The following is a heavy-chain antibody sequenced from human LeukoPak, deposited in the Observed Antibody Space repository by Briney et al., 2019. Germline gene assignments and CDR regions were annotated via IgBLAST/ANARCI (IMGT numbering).Heavy chain of an antibody. CDR3: ARDEYRSRWLHP. D-gene: IGHD5-24*01. V-gene: IGHV3-7*01. CDR2: IKGDGSEK. Sequence: PGGSLRLSCAASGFTFSSYWMSWVRLAPGKGLEWVANIKGDGSEKWYADSVKGRFTISRDNAQNSVHLQMNSLRAEDTAVYDCARDEYRSRWLHPWGQGTLVTVTS. J-gene: IGHJ5*02. CDR1: GFTFSSYW.